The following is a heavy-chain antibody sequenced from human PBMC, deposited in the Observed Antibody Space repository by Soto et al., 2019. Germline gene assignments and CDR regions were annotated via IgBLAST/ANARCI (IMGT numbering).Heavy chain of an antibody. CDR3: ARRQRGSWYGL. CDR2: IYYSGST. Sequence: QLQLQESGPGLVKPSETLSLTCTVSDGSISSSSYYWGWIRKPPGKGLEWIGSIYYSGSTYYNPSVKSRVTISVDTSKNQFSLKLSSVTAADTAVYYCARRQRGSWYGLWGQGTLVTVSS. J-gene: IGHJ4*02. CDR1: DGSISSSSYY. D-gene: IGHD6-13*01. V-gene: IGHV4-39*01.